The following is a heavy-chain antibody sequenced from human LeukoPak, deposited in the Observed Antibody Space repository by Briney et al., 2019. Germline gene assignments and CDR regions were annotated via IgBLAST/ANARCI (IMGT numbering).Heavy chain of an antibody. V-gene: IGHV1-46*01. J-gene: IGHJ6*03. Sequence: GASVTVSCKASGYTFTSYYMHWVRQAPGQGLEWMGIINPSGGSTSYAQKFQGRVTMTRDMSTSTVYMKLSSLRSEDTAVYYCARDQRGAAVQPYYYYYYYMDVWGKGTTVTVSS. CDR2: INPSGGST. CDR3: ARDQRGAAVQPYYYYYYYMDV. D-gene: IGHD2-2*01. CDR1: GYTFTSYY.